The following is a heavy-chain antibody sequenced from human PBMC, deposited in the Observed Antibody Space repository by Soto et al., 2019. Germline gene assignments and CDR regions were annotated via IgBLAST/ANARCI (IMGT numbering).Heavy chain of an antibody. J-gene: IGHJ6*02. CDR2: TYYRSKWYN. CDR3: AALMVRGYEDV. D-gene: IGHD3-10*01. V-gene: IGHV6-1*01. Sequence: PSQTLSLTCAISGDSVSSNSAVWNWIRQSPSRGLEWLGRTYYRSKWYNDYAISVKSRITINPDTSKNQFSLQLNSVTPEDTAVYYCAALMVRGYEDVWGQGTTVTVSS. CDR1: GDSVSSNSAV.